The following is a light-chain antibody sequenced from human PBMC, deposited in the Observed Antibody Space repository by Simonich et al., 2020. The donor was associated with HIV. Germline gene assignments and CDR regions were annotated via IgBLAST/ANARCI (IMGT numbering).Light chain of an antibody. J-gene: IGKJ3*01. CDR2: EVS. CDR1: QSLLHSNGYNY. CDR3: MQNIQFPIT. Sequence: DIVMTQSPLSLPVTPGEPASISCRSSQSLLHSNGYNYLDWYLQKPGQSPQLLIYEVSNRFSGVPDRFSGSGSGTDFTLKISRVEAEDVGVYYCMQNIQFPITFGPGTKVDIK. V-gene: IGKV2D-29*02.